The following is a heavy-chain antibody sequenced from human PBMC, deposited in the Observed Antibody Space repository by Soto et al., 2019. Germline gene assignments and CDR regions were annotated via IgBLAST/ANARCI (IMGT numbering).Heavy chain of an antibody. J-gene: IGHJ4*02. Sequence: QVQLQESGPGLVKPSETLSLTCTVSGASITTYYWSWFRQLPGQGLESLGYIYHTGVTNSNPSLRGRLSISIDTAKNQFSLKLSSVTSADTAIYYCARTARVPDFWGPGILVTVSS. CDR2: IYHTGVT. V-gene: IGHV4-59*01. CDR3: ARTARVPDF. D-gene: IGHD2-2*01. CDR1: GASITTYY.